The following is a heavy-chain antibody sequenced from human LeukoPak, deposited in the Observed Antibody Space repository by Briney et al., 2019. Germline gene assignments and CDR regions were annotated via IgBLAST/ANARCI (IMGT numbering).Heavy chain of an antibody. CDR3: ARGPNSNWSGLDF. D-gene: IGHD6-6*01. Sequence: GGSLRLSCAASGFTFDDYAMHWVRQAPGKGLEWVSGITWNSNNRDYAGSVKGRFTISRDNAKNSLFLQMNSLRAEDTAVYYCARGPNSNWSGLDFWGQGTLLTVSS. J-gene: IGHJ4*02. CDR1: GFTFDDYA. V-gene: IGHV3-9*01. CDR2: ITWNSNNR.